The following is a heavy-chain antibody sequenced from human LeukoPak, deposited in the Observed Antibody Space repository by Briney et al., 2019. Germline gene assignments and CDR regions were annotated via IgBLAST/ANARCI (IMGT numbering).Heavy chain of an antibody. V-gene: IGHV4-31*03. J-gene: IGHJ4*02. CDR1: GGSISSGGYY. Sequence: SQTLSLTCTVSGGSISSGGYYWSWIRQHPGKGLGRIGYIYYSGSTYYNPSLKSRVTISVDTSKNQFSLKLSSVTAADTAVYYCARRGYSYGFIDYWGQGTLVTVSS. D-gene: IGHD5-18*01. CDR3: ARRGYSYGFIDY. CDR2: IYYSGST.